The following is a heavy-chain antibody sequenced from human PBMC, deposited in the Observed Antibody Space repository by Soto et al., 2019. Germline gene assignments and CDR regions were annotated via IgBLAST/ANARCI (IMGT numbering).Heavy chain of an antibody. J-gene: IGHJ5*02. CDR3: ASDKCWRGSYYWFDP. D-gene: IGHD1-26*01. CDR1: GYTLTELS. V-gene: IGHV1-24*01. CDR2: FDPEDGET. Sequence: ASVKVSCKVSGYTLTELSMHWVRQAPGKGLEWMGGFDPEDGETIYAQKFQGRVTMTEDTSTDTAFMELRSLRSEDTAGYYCASDKCWRGSYYWFDPWGQGTLVTVSS.